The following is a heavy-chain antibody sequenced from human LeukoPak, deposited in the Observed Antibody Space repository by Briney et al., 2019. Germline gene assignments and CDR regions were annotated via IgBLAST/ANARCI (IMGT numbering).Heavy chain of an antibody. D-gene: IGHD6-6*01. CDR1: GGTFSSYA. V-gene: IGHV1-69*04. J-gene: IGHJ5*02. CDR3: ARGLSAARLNWFDP. CDR2: IIPILGIA. Sequence: WASVKVSCKASGGTFSSYAISWVRQAPGQGLEWMGRIIPILGIANYAQKFQGRVTITADKSTSTAYMELSSLRSEDTAVYYCARGLSAARLNWFDPWGQGTLVTVSS.